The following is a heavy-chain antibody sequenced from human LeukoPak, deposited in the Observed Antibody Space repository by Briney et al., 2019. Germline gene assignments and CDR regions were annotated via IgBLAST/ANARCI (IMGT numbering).Heavy chain of an antibody. CDR3: VRGGSYFGF. Sequence: SETLSLTCTVSGGSISSSSYYWGWIRQPPGKGLEWIGSIYYSGSTYYNPSLKSRVTISVDTSKNQFSLKLSSVTPADTAVYYCVRGGSYFGFWGQGTLVTVSS. CDR1: GGSISSSSYY. CDR2: IYYSGST. J-gene: IGHJ4*02. D-gene: IGHD1-26*01. V-gene: IGHV4-39*07.